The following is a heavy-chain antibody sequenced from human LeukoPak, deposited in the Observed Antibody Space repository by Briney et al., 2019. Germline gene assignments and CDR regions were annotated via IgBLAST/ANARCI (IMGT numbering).Heavy chain of an antibody. Sequence: ASVKVSCKASGYTFTSYAMNWVRQAPGQGLEWMGWINTNTGNPTYAQGFTGRFVFSLDTSVSTAYLQISSLKAEDTAVYYCARGSEVWSGYYSTRYNWFDPWGQGTLVTVSS. CDR1: GYTFTSYA. V-gene: IGHV7-4-1*02. CDR3: ARGSEVWSGYYSTRYNWFDP. J-gene: IGHJ5*02. CDR2: INTNTGNP. D-gene: IGHD3-3*01.